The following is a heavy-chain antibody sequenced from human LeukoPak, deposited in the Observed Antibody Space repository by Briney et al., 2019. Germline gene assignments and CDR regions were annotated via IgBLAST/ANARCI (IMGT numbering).Heavy chain of an antibody. V-gene: IGHV1-58*01. CDR3: AANRDYYDSSGESPPDAFDI. D-gene: IGHD3-22*01. Sequence: GTSVKVSCKASGFTFTSSAVQWVRQARGQRLEWIGWIIVGSGNTNYAQKFQERVTITRDMSTSTAYMELSSLRSEDTAVYYCAANRDYYDSSGESPPDAFDIWGQGTMVTVSS. CDR1: GFTFTSSA. J-gene: IGHJ3*02. CDR2: IIVGSGNT.